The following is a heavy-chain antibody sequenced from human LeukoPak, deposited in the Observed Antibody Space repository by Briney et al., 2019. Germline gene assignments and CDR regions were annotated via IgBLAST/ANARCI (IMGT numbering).Heavy chain of an antibody. CDR1: GFTFSSYG. Sequence: GGSLRLSCAASGFTFSSYGMHWVRQAPGKGLEWVAFIRYDGSNKYYADSVKGRFTISRDNSKNTLYLQMNSLRAEDTAVYYCAKAMGYYGSGSYLGYWGQGTLVTVSS. V-gene: IGHV3-30*02. CDR2: IRYDGSNK. J-gene: IGHJ4*02. D-gene: IGHD3-10*01. CDR3: AKAMGYYGSGSYLGY.